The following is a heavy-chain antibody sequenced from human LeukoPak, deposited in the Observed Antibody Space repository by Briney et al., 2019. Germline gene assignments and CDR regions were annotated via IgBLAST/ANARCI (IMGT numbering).Heavy chain of an antibody. V-gene: IGHV1-8*01. CDR3: ARGVFRSSRITIFGVVTSGGFGRYYGMDV. J-gene: IGHJ6*02. CDR2: MDPNSGNT. CDR1: GYTFTSYD. Sequence: ASVKVSCKASGYTFTSYDINWVRQATGQGLEWMGWMDPNSGNTGYAQKFQGRVTMTRNTSISTAYMELSSLRSEDTAVYYCARGVFRSSRITIFGVVTSGGFGRYYGMDVWGQGTTVTVSS. D-gene: IGHD3-3*01.